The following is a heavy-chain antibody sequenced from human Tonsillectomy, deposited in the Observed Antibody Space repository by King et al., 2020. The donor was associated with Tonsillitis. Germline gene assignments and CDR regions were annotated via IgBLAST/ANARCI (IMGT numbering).Heavy chain of an antibody. V-gene: IGHV1-69*12. CDR3: ARDREDIVLVPAAIKIYDAFDI. J-gene: IGHJ3*02. CDR1: GGTFSSYA. CDR2: IIPIFGTA. D-gene: IGHD2-2*02. Sequence: QLVQSGAEVKKPGSSVKVSCKASGGTFSSYAISWVRQAPGQGLEWMGGIIPIFGTANYAQKFQGRVTITADESTGTAYMELRSLRSEDTAVYYCARDREDIVLVPAAIKIYDAFDIWGQGTMVTVSS.